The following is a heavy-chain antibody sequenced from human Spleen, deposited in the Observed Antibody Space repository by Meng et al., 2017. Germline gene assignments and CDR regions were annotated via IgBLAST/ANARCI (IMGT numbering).Heavy chain of an antibody. Sequence: EVQLLESGGGLVQPGGSLRLSCAASGISVGNKYMSWVRQAPGKGLEWVSLINSGGRTYYADSVKGRFFISRDSSKNTMYLQMNSLRADDTAVYYCATDPSESSSYIVDCWGQGSLVTVSS. V-gene: IGHV3-66*01. CDR2: INSGGRT. CDR3: ATDPSESSSYIVDC. CDR1: GISVGNKY. D-gene: IGHD3-22*01. J-gene: IGHJ4*02.